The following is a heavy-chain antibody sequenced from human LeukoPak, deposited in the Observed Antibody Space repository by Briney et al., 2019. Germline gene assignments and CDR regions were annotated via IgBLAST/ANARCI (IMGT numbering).Heavy chain of an antibody. CDR1: GFPFSNYA. D-gene: IGHD2-21*01. Sequence: PGGSLRLSCAASGFPFSNYAMHWVRQAPGKGLEWVSSISSSSSYIYYADSVKGRFTISRDNAKNSLYLQMNSLRAEDTAVYYCARGDVVPMDVWGKGTTVTVSS. J-gene: IGHJ6*03. V-gene: IGHV3-21*01. CDR2: ISSSSSYI. CDR3: ARGDVVPMDV.